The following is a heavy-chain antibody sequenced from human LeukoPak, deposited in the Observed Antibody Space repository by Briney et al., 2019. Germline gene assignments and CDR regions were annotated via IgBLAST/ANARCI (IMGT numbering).Heavy chain of an antibody. CDR3: AKRRGLELLYYYYMDV. J-gene: IGHJ6*03. CDR2: IKQDGSER. Sequence: GGSLRLSCAASGFTFSSYWMSWVRQAPGKGLEWVATIKQDGSERYYVDSVKGRFTISRDNAQNSLSLQMNSLRAEDTAVYYCAKRRGLELLYYYYMDVWGKGTTVTVSS. V-gene: IGHV3-7*03. D-gene: IGHD1-7*01. CDR1: GFTFSSYW.